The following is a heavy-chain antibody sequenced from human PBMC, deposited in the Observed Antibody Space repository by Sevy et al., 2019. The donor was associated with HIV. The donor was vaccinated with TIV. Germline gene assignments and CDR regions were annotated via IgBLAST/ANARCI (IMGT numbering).Heavy chain of an antibody. CDR2: IKQDESEK. V-gene: IGHV3-7*03. Sequence: GGSLRLSCAASGFSFSSYWMHWVRQAPGKELEWVANIKQDESEKYYAASVKGRFTISRDNAKNSVYLQMNSLRPEDTAIYYCARGNSGSFDNWGQGTLVTVSS. D-gene: IGHD3-22*01. CDR1: GFSFSSYW. CDR3: ARGNSGSFDN. J-gene: IGHJ4*02.